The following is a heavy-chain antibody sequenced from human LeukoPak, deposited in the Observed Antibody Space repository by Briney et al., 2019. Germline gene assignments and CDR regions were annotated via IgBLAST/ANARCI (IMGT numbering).Heavy chain of an antibody. V-gene: IGHV4-39*07. Sequence: SETLSLTCTVSGGSISSNNYYWGWIRQPPGKGLEWIGSISYSGSAYYNPSLKSRVTISADTSKNQFSLKLSSVTAADTAVYYCAKNGQSGFSFDPWGQGTLVTVSS. CDR3: AKNGQSGFSFDP. D-gene: IGHD1-26*01. CDR1: GGSISSNNYY. J-gene: IGHJ5*02. CDR2: ISYSGSA.